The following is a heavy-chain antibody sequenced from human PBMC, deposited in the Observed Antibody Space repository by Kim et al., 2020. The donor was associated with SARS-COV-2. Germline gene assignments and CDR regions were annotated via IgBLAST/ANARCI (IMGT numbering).Heavy chain of an antibody. Sequence: ADSVKGRFTISRDNSKNPLYLQMSGLTAEDTAVYFCAGEAGVGTSSSLDYWGQGTLVTVSS. CDR3: AGEAGVGTSSSLDY. V-gene: IGHV3-30*07. D-gene: IGHD6-6*01. J-gene: IGHJ4*02.